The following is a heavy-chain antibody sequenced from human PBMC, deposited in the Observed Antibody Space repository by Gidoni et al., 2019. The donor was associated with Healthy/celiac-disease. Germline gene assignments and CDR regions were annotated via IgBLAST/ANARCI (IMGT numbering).Heavy chain of an antibody. V-gene: IGHV5-51*01. CDR2: IYPGDYDT. D-gene: IGHD6-6*01. Sequence: EVQLVQSGAEVKKPGESLKISCKGSGYSFTSYWIGWVRQMPGHGLEWMGIIYPGDYDTRYSPSFQGQVTISADKSISTAYLQWSSLKASDTAMYYCARFRGQLVRSYYYGMDVWGQGTTVTVSS. J-gene: IGHJ6*02. CDR1: GYSFTSYW. CDR3: ARFRGQLVRSYYYGMDV.